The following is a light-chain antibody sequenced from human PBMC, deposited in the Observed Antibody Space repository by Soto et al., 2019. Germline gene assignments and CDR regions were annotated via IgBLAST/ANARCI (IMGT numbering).Light chain of an antibody. J-gene: IGLJ2*01. V-gene: IGLV1-44*01. CDR3: TAWDDSLNGVA. CDR1: SSNIGSNT. CDR2: SNT. Sequence: QSVLTQLPSASGTPGQRVTISCSGSSSNIGSNTVTWFQHLPGTAPKLLIYSNTQRPSGVPDRFSGSKSGTSASLAIGGLQSEDEADYYCTAWDDSLNGVAFGGGTKLTVL.